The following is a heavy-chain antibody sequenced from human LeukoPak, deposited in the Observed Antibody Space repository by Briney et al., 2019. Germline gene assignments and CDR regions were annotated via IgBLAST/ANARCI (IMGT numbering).Heavy chain of an antibody. CDR2: INTGNGNT. V-gene: IGHV1-3*04. Sequence: GASVTVSCKASGYTFISYAMHWVRQAPGQRLEWMGWINTGNGNTKYSQKFQGRVTITRDKSASTAYMELNSLRSEDTAVYYCARDRLLWFGELFYQFDYWGQGTLVTVSS. D-gene: IGHD3-10*01. CDR3: ARDRLLWFGELFYQFDY. CDR1: GYTFISYA. J-gene: IGHJ4*02.